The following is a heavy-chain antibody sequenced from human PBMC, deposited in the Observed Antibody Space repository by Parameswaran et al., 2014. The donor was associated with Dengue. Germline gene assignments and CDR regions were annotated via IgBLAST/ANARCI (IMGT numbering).Heavy chain of an antibody. V-gene: IGHV3-48*01. J-gene: IGHJ4*02. CDR2: ISSSSSTI. D-gene: IGHD1-26*01. Sequence: VRQAPGKGLEWVSYISSSSSTIYYADSVKGRFTISRDNAKNSLYLQMNSLRAEDTAVYYCARGGATYRRRASGYFDYWGQGTLVTVSS. CDR3: ARGGATYRRRASGYFDY.